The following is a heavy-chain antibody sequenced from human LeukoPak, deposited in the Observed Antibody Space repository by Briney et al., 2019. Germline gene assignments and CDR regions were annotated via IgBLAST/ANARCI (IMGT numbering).Heavy chain of an antibody. D-gene: IGHD1-26*01. CDR2: IYYSGST. J-gene: IGHJ5*02. Sequence: PSETLSLTCTVSGGSVSGGSYYWSWIRQPPGKGLEWIGYIYYSGSTNYNPSLKSRVTISVDTSKNQFSLKLSSVTAADTAVYYCARSRAFNSGAFDPWGQGSLVTVSS. CDR1: GGSVSGGSYY. V-gene: IGHV4-61*01. CDR3: ARSRAFNSGAFDP.